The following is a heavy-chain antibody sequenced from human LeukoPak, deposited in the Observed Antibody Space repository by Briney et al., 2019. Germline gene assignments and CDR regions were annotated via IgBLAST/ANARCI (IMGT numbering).Heavy chain of an antibody. CDR2: IYYSGTT. J-gene: IGHJ6*02. CDR3: AREDPQTTVPEGLDV. V-gene: IGHV4-59*01. D-gene: IGHD4-17*01. Sequence: PPETLSLTCTISGGSISSYYWSWIRQSPGKGLEWIGYIYYSGTTNYNPSLKSRVTISVDTSKNQFSLKLSSVTAADTAVYYCAREDPQTTVPEGLDVWGQGTTVTVSS. CDR1: GGSISSYY.